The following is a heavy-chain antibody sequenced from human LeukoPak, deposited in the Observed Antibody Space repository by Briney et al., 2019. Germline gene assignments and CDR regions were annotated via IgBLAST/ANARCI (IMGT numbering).Heavy chain of an antibody. CDR2: IYTSGST. V-gene: IGHV4-4*07. CDR3: ARSTGVVIIPSYYYGMDV. Sequence: PSETLSLTCTVSGGSISSYYWSWIRQPAGKGLEWIGRIYTSGSTNYNPSLKSRVTMSVDKSKNQFSLKLSSVTAADTAVYYCARSTGVVIIPSYYYGMDVWGQGTTVTVSS. J-gene: IGHJ6*02. D-gene: IGHD3-3*01. CDR1: GGSISSYY.